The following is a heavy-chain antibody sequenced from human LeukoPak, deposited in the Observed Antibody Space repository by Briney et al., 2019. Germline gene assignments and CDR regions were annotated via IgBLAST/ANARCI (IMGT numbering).Heavy chain of an antibody. CDR2: ISYDGSNK. Sequence: GRSLRLSCAASGFTFSSYAMHWVRQAPGKGLEWVAVISYDGSNKYYADSVKGRFTISRDNSKNTLYLQMNSLRAEDTAVYYCARDFVDITMIVVVTNYYYCGMDVWGQGTTVTVSS. CDR3: ARDFVDITMIVVVTNYYYCGMDV. J-gene: IGHJ6*02. D-gene: IGHD3-22*01. V-gene: IGHV3-30-3*01. CDR1: GFTFSSYA.